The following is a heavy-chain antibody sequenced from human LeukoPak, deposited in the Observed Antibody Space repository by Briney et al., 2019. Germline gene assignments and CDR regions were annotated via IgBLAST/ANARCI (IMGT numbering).Heavy chain of an antibody. CDR2: ISGSNGNT. CDR1: GYTFTRYG. Sequence: ASVKVSCKAFGYTFTRYGVSWVRQAPGQGLEWIGWISGSNGNTNYAQNFQGRVTMTTDSSTSTAYMELRSLRSDDTAVYYCVRSGRWNFYHFGYLGQGTLVTVSS. CDR3: VRSGRWNFYHFGY. V-gene: IGHV1-18*01. D-gene: IGHD1-7*01. J-gene: IGHJ4*02.